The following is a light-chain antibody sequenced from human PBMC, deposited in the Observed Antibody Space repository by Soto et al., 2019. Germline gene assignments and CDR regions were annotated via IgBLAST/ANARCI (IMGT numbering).Light chain of an antibody. Sequence: DIQLTQSPSILSASVGDRVTITCRASQRIRSWLAWYQQKPGKAPKILIYDASTLQPGVPSRFSGSGSGTEFARTISSLQTEEVATDYCQQYYSLSYTFGQGTKLEIK. J-gene: IGKJ2*01. V-gene: IGKV1-5*01. CDR2: DAS. CDR3: QQYYSLSYT. CDR1: QRIRSW.